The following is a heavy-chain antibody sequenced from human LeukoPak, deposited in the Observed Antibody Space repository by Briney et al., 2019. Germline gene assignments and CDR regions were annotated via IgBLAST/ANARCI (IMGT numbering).Heavy chain of an antibody. CDR1: GYTFTGYY. J-gene: IGHJ4*02. V-gene: IGHV1-2*02. D-gene: IGHD3-22*01. CDR3: ATAKRRDFYDSSGYYYWAFDY. CDR2: INPNSGGT. Sequence: ASVKVSCKASGYTFTGYYIHWVRQAPGQGLEWMGWINPNSGGTNYAQKFQGRVTMTKDTSISTAYMELSSLRSEDTAVYYCATAKRRDFYDSSGYYYWAFDYWGQGTLVTVSS.